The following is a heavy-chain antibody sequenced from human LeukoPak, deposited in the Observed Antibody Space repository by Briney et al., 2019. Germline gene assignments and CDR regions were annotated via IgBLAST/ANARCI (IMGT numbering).Heavy chain of an antibody. CDR3: AARDVLTGLHDY. CDR2: INHSGST. V-gene: IGHV4-34*01. D-gene: IGHD3-9*01. CDR1: GGSFSGYY. J-gene: IGHJ4*02. Sequence: SETRSLTCAVYGGSFSGYYWSWIRQPPGKGLEWIGEINHSGSTNYNPSLKSRVTITVDTSKSQFSLKLSSVTAADTAVYYCAARDVLTGLHDYWGQGTLVTVSS.